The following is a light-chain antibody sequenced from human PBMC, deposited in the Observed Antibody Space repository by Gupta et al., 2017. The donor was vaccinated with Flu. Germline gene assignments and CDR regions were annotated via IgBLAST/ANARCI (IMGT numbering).Light chain of an antibody. Sequence: EIVLTQSPATLSLSPGESATISCRASQSVSSYLAWYQQRPGQPPRLLIYDASNRATVIPARCSGSGSGTVFTLTISSLEPEYFAFYYCQHRSYCPCTFGQGTKVEIK. CDR1: QSVSSY. V-gene: IGKV3-11*01. J-gene: IGKJ1*01. CDR3: QHRSYCPCT. CDR2: DAS.